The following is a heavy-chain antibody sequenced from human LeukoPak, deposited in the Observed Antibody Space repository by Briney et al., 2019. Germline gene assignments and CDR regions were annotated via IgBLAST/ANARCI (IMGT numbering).Heavy chain of an antibody. CDR3: ARESGYSSSWPYYYYGMDV. D-gene: IGHD6-13*01. V-gene: IGHV1-2*02. J-gene: IGHJ6*02. CDR1: GYTFTGYY. Sequence: ASVTVSCKASGYTFTGYYMHWVRQAPGQGLEWMGWINPNSGGTNYAQKFQGRVTMTRDTSISTAYMELSRLRSDDTAVYYCARESGYSSSWPYYYYGMDVWGQGTTVTVSS. CDR2: INPNSGGT.